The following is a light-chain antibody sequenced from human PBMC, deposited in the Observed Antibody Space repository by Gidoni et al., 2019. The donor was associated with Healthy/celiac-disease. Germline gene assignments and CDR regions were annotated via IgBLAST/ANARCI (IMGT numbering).Light chain of an antibody. CDR2: AAS. J-gene: IGKJ3*01. CDR3: QKYDSAPQVT. Sequence: IQMNQSSSSLSASVGDRVTITCRASQGISNYLTWYQQKPGKVPKLLIYAASNLQSGVPSRFSGSGSGTDFTLTISSLQPEDIATYYCQKYDSAPQVTFGPGTKVDIK. CDR1: QGISNY. V-gene: IGKV1-27*01.